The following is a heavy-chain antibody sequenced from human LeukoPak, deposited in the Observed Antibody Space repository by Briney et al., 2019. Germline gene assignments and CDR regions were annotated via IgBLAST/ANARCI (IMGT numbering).Heavy chain of an antibody. J-gene: IGHJ4*02. Sequence: GESLKISCKGSGYSFTNYWIGWVRQMPGKGLEWMGIIYPGDSDTRYSPSFQGQVTISADKSISTAYLQWSSLKASDTAMYYCARLFMYCSGGSCYPDYWGQGTLVTVSS. CDR2: IYPGDSDT. CDR1: GYSFTNYW. CDR3: ARLFMYCSGGSCYPDY. D-gene: IGHD2-15*01. V-gene: IGHV5-51*01.